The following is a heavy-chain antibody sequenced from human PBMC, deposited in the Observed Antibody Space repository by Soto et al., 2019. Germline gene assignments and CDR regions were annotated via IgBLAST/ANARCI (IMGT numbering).Heavy chain of an antibody. Sequence: GGSLRLSCVGSGFTFSTYNINWVRQAPGKGLEWLGFIRNDIYDETTEYAASVKGRIIISRDDSKSMAYLQMDSLKTEDTGVYYCTRGRDGYNPYYFLYWGQGALVTVSS. CDR1: GFTFSTYN. CDR3: TRGRDGYNPYYFLY. CDR2: IRNDIYDETT. J-gene: IGHJ4*02. D-gene: IGHD5-12*01. V-gene: IGHV3-49*04.